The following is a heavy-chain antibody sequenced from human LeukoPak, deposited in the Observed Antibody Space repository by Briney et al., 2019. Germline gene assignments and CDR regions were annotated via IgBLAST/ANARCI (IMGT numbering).Heavy chain of an antibody. V-gene: IGHV1-69*13. Sequence: SVKVSCKASGGTFSSYAISWVRQAPGQGLEWMGGVIPIFGTANYAQKFQGRVTITADESTSTAYMELSSLRSEDTAVYYCARGEVVPAAIPFDYWGQGTLVTVSS. CDR2: VIPIFGTA. J-gene: IGHJ4*02. CDR3: ARGEVVPAAIPFDY. CDR1: GGTFSSYA. D-gene: IGHD2-2*01.